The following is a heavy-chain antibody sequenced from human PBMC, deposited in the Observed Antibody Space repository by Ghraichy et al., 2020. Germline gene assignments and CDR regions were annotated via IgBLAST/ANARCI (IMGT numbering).Heavy chain of an antibody. V-gene: IGHV3-48*02. CDR1: GFTFSSYS. Sequence: GGSLRLSCAASGFTFSSYSMNWVRQAPGKGLEWVSYISSSSSTIYYADSVKGRFTISRDNAKNSLYLQMNSLRDEDTAVYYCARDWGSSGWVGAFDIWGQGTMVTVSS. D-gene: IGHD6-19*01. CDR2: ISSSSSTI. CDR3: ARDWGSSGWVGAFDI. J-gene: IGHJ3*02.